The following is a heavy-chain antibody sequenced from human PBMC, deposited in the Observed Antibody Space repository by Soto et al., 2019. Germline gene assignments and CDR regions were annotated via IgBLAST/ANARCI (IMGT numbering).Heavy chain of an antibody. CDR1: GYTLTGYY. CDR3: ARAAYYDFWSGYYTRENWFDP. CDR2: INPNSGGT. V-gene: IGHV1-2*02. Sequence: ASVKVSCKASGYTLTGYYMHWVRQAPGQGLEWMGWINPNSGGTNYAQKFQGRVTMTRDTSISTAYMELSRLRSDDTAVYYCARAAYYDFWSGYYTRENWFDPWGQGTLVTVSS. J-gene: IGHJ5*02. D-gene: IGHD3-3*01.